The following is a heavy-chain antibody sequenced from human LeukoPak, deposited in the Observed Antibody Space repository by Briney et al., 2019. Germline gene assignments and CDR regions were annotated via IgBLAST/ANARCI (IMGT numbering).Heavy chain of an antibody. J-gene: IGHJ5*02. Sequence: PSETLSLTCTVSGGSISSYYWSWIRQPPGKGLEWIGYIYYSGSTNYNPSLKSRVTISVDTSKNQFSLKLSSVTAADTAVYYCARHGVPTVTTNWFDPWGQGTLVTASS. D-gene: IGHD4-17*01. CDR2: IYYSGST. V-gene: IGHV4-59*08. CDR3: ARHGVPTVTTNWFDP. CDR1: GGSISSYY.